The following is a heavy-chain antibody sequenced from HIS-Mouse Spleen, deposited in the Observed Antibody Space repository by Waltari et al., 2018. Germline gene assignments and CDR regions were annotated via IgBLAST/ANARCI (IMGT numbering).Heavy chain of an antibody. V-gene: IGHV3-21*01. CDR1: GFTFSSYS. CDR2: ISSSSSYI. Sequence: EVQLVESGGGLVKPGGSLRLSCAASGFTFSSYSMNWVRQAPGKGLECVSSISSSSSYIYYADSVKVRFTISRDNAKNSLYLQMNSLRAEDTAVYYCASLYYDILTGYYRDYWGQGTLVTVSS. J-gene: IGHJ4*02. D-gene: IGHD3-9*01. CDR3: ASLYYDILTGYYRDY.